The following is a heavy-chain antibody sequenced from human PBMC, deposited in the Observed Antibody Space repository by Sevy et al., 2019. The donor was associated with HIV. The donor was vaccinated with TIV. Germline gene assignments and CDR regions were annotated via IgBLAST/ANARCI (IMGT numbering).Heavy chain of an antibody. V-gene: IGHV3-64D*06. J-gene: IGHJ3*02. Sequence: GGSLRLSCSASGFSFSGYAMHWVRQAPGKGLEYVSAISSNGGSRYYAESVKGRFTISRDNSKSALYLQMSSLRTEDTAGDYRVKAMVPSSGVGNFDIWGQGKMVTV. CDR1: GFSFSGYA. CDR3: VKAMVPSSGVGNFDI. CDR2: ISSNGGSR. D-gene: IGHD2-8*01.